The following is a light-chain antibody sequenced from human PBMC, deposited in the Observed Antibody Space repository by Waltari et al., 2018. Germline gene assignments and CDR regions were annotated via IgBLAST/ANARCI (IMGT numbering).Light chain of an antibody. V-gene: IGKV1-39*01. CDR3: QQSYSTPLT. CDR1: QSISSY. Sequence: DIQMTQSPSSLSASVGDRVTITCRASQSISSYLNWYQQKPGKATKLLIYAASSLQGGVPSRFSGSGSGTDFTLTISSLQPEDFATYYCQQSYSTPLTFGPGTKVEIK. J-gene: IGKJ3*01. CDR2: AAS.